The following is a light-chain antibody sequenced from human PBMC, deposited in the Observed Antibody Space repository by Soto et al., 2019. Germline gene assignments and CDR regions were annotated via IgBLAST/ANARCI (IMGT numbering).Light chain of an antibody. V-gene: IGLV2-11*01. J-gene: IGLJ2*01. CDR1: SRDVGGYNY. CDR3: CSYAGSYTVV. CDR2: DDS. Sequence: QSALTQPRSVSGSPGQSVTISCTGTSRDVGGYNYVSWYQQHPGKAPKLMIYDDSKRPSGVPDRFSGSKSGNTASLTISGLQAEDEADYYCCSYAGSYTVVFGGGTKVTVL.